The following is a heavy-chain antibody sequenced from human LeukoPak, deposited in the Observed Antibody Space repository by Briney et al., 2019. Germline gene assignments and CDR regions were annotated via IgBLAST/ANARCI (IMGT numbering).Heavy chain of an antibody. D-gene: IGHD4-17*01. Sequence: PGGSLRLSCASSGFTFRSYGMHWVRQPPAKGLEWVAFIRYDGSNKYYADSVKGRFTISRDNSKNTLYLQMNSLRAEDTAVYYCAKVSRYGDYVPIDYWGQGTLVTVSS. CDR3: AKVSRYGDYVPIDY. V-gene: IGHV3-30*02. CDR2: IRYDGSNK. J-gene: IGHJ4*02. CDR1: GFTFRSYG.